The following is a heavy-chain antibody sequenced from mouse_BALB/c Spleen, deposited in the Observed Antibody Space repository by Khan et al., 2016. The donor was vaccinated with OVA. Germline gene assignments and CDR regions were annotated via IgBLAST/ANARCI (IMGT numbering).Heavy chain of an antibody. D-gene: IGHD1-1*01. Sequence: VQLQESGPVLVKPGASVKMSCKASGYTFTDYIINWVRQRTGQGLEWIGQIYPGSGSTYYNEKFKGKATPTADKSSNTAYMQLRSLTSEDSAVYFCARSGYGSLGYWGQGTTLTVSS. CDR1: GYTFTDYI. V-gene: IGHV1-77*01. J-gene: IGHJ2*01. CDR2: IYPGSGST. CDR3: ARSGYGSLGY.